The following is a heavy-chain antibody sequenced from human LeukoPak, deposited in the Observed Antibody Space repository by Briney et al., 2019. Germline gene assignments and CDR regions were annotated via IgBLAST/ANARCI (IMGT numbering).Heavy chain of an antibody. CDR1: GFTFSSYW. V-gene: IGHV3-7*03. J-gene: IGHJ4*02. CDR3: AKGRYCSGGSCYGYYFDY. D-gene: IGHD2-15*01. Sequence: GGSLRLSCAASGFTFSSYWMSWVRQAPGKGLEWVANIKQDGSEKYYVDSVKGRFTISRDNAKNTLYLQMNSLRAEDTAVYYCAKGRYCSGGSCYGYYFDYWGQGTLVTVSS. CDR2: IKQDGSEK.